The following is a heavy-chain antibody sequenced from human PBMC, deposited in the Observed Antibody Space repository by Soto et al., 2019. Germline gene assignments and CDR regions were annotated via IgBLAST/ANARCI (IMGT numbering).Heavy chain of an antibody. J-gene: IGHJ3*02. CDR3: ARWELLRYAFDI. V-gene: IGHV4-30-4*01. Sequence: SETLSLTCTVSGGSISSGDYYWSWIRQPPGKGLEWIGYIYYSGSTYYNPSLKSRVTISVDTSKNQFSLKLSSVTAADTAVYYCARWELLRYAFDIWGQGTMVTVSS. D-gene: IGHD1-26*01. CDR2: IYYSGST. CDR1: GGSISSGDYY.